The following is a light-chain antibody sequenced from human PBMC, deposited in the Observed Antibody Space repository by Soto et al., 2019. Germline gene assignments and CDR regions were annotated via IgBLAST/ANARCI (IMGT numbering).Light chain of an antibody. J-gene: IGKJ1*01. CDR2: GAS. CDR1: QSISSN. V-gene: IGKV3-15*01. Sequence: EIVMTQSPATLSVSPGERATLSCRASQSISSNLAWYQQKPGQAPRLLIYGASTRATGLPARFSGTGSGTEFTLTINSLQSEDSAVYYCQQSNNWPPATFGHGTKVDIK. CDR3: QQSNNWPPAT.